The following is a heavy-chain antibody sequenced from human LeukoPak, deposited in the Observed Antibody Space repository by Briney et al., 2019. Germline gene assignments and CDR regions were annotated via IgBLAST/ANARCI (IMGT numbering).Heavy chain of an antibody. V-gene: IGHV4-59*11. CDR3: ARAVGATTLGADDAFDI. CDR2: SHYSGST. Sequence: SETLSLTCTVSGGSIRSHYWSWIRQPPGKGLEWIVNSHYSGSTNYNPSLKSRLTISVDSSKDQFSLKLRSVTAADTAVYYCARAVGATTLGADDAFDIWGQGTMVTVSS. D-gene: IGHD1-26*01. J-gene: IGHJ3*02. CDR1: GGSIRSHY.